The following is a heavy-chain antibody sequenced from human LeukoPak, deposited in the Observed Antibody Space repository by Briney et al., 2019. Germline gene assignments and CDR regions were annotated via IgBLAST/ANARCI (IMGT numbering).Heavy chain of an antibody. Sequence: GASVKVSCKASGGTFSSYAISWVRQAPGQGLEWMGGIIPIFGTANYAQKCQGRVTITTDESTSTAYMELSSLRSEDTAVYYCAREICSSTSCYNWFDPWGQGTLVTVSS. V-gene: IGHV1-69*05. J-gene: IGHJ5*02. D-gene: IGHD2-2*01. CDR2: IIPIFGTA. CDR3: AREICSSTSCYNWFDP. CDR1: GGTFSSYA.